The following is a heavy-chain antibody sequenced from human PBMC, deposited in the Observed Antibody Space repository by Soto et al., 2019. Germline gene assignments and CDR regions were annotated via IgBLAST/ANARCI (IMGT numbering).Heavy chain of an antibody. D-gene: IGHD4-4*01. Sequence: QVQLQQSGPALVKPSQTLSLTCAISGDSVSTTVSAWNWIRQSPSRGLEWLGRTFYRSKWSNEHAPSVKSRISVTPDTSKNQFTLQLNSVTPDDTAVYYCVRAHLQVFDCWGQGTLVTVSS. CDR1: GDSVSTTVSA. CDR3: VRAHLQVFDC. J-gene: IGHJ4*02. CDR2: TFYRSKWSN. V-gene: IGHV6-1*01.